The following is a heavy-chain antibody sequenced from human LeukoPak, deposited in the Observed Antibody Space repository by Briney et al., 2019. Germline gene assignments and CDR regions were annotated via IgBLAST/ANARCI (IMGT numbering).Heavy chain of an antibody. D-gene: IGHD3-22*01. J-gene: IGHJ4*02. Sequence: SETLSLTCAVYGGSLSGYYWSWIRQPPGKGLEWIGEINHSGSTNYNPSLKSRVTISVDTSKNQFSLKLSSVTAADTAVYYCARDLRTRYYYDSSGYYYFDYWGQGTLVTVSS. CDR1: GGSLSGYY. CDR3: ARDLRTRYYYDSSGYYYFDY. CDR2: INHSGST. V-gene: IGHV4-34*01.